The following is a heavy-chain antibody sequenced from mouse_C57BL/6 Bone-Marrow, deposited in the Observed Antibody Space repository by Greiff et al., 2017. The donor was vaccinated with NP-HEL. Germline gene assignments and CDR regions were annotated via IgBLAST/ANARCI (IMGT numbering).Heavy chain of an antibody. J-gene: IGHJ2*01. D-gene: IGHD1-1*01. Sequence: VQLQQPGAELVRPGTSVKLSCKASGYTFTSYWMHWVKQRPGQGLEWIGVIDPSDSYTNYNQKFKGKATLTVDTSSSTAYMQLSSLTSEDSAVYYCARGITTVVATGASFDYWGQGTTLTVSS. CDR1: GYTFTSYW. CDR3: ARGITTVVATGASFDY. CDR2: IDPSDSYT. V-gene: IGHV1-59*01.